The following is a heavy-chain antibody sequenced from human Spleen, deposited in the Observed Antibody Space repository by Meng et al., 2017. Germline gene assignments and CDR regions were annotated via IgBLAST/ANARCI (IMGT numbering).Heavy chain of an antibody. V-gene: IGHV1-69*06. D-gene: IGHD3-16*01. Sequence: SVKVSCKASGGTFSSYAISWVRQAPGQGLEWMGGIIPIFGTANYAQKFQARVTITADKSTSTAYMELSSLRSEDTAVYYCARDLWELRYKAPFDPWGQGILVTVSS. CDR1: GGTFSSYA. J-gene: IGHJ5*02. CDR3: ARDLWELRYKAPFDP. CDR2: IIPIFGTA.